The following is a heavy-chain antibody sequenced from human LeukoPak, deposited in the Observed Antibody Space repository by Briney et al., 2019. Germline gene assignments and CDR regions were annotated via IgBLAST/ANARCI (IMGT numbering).Heavy chain of an antibody. J-gene: IGHJ6*03. CDR3: ARLTTVTYYYYYYMDV. CDR2: IYYSGST. Sequence: SETLSLTCTVSGGSISSSSYYWGWIRQPPGKGLEWIGYIYYSGSTNYNPSLKSRVTISVDTSKNQFSLKLSSVTAADTAVYYCARLTTVTYYYYYYMDVWGKGTTVTVSS. CDR1: GGSISSSSYY. D-gene: IGHD4-17*01. V-gene: IGHV4-61*05.